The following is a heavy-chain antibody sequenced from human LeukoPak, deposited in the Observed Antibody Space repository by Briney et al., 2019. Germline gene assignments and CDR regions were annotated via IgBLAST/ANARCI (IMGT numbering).Heavy chain of an antibody. D-gene: IGHD5-24*01. J-gene: IGHJ4*02. CDR1: GGTFSSYA. CDR3: ARDSRRDGYNLDY. Sequence: GPSVKLACKASGGTFSSYAISWVRHAPRQGREWEGRIIPILGIANYAQKFQGRVTITADKSTSTAYMELSSLRSEDTAVYYCARDSRRDGYNLDYWGQGTLVTVSS. CDR2: IIPILGIA. V-gene: IGHV1-69*04.